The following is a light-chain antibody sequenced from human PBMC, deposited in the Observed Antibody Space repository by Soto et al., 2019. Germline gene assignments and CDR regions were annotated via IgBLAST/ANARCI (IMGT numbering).Light chain of an antibody. CDR1: QNIYFW. CDR3: QQAHSFPLT. J-gene: IGKJ4*01. CDR2: GAS. Sequence: DIQMTQSPSSVSASVGDTVAITCRASQNIYFWLAWYQQRPGKAPKFLISGASSLQTGVPSRFRGSRSGTDFTLRITGLQPEDFATYYCQQAHSFPLTFGGGTKVQI. V-gene: IGKV1D-12*01.